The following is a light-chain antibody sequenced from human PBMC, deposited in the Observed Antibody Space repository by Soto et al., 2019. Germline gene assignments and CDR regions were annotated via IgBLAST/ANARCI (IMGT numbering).Light chain of an antibody. J-gene: IGKJ4*01. V-gene: IGKV1-5*01. CDR3: LQDFNYPLT. CDR2: DAS. Sequence: DIQMTQSPSTLSASIGDRVTITCRASQSISKWLAWHQQKPGKAPKLLMYDASSLQSGVPPRFSGSGFGTDFTLTISSLQPEDSATYYCLQDFNYPLTFGGGTKVDI. CDR1: QSISKW.